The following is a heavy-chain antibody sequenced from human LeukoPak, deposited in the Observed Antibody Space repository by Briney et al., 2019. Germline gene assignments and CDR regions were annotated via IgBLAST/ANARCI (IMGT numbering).Heavy chain of an antibody. CDR1: GFTFSSYG. D-gene: IGHD6-13*01. V-gene: IGHV3-30*02. CDR3: ARATKAAGPFDY. CDR2: IRYDGSNK. J-gene: IGHJ4*02. Sequence: GGSLRLSCAASGFTFSSYGMHWVRQAPGKGLEWVAFIRYDGSNKYYADSVKGRFTISRDNAKNTLYLQMNSLRAEDTAVYYCARATKAAGPFDYWGQGTLVTVSS.